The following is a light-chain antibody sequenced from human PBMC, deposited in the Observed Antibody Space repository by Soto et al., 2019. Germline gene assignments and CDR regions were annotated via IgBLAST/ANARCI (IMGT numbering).Light chain of an antibody. CDR1: SSDVGGYNF. Sequence: QSALTQPASVSGSPGQSITISCTGTSSDVGGYNFVSWYQQYPGRAPKLMIYDVSNRPSGVSTRISGSKSGNTASLTISGLQAEDEADYYCKSYASTATYVFGSGTKVTVL. V-gene: IGLV2-14*01. CDR3: KSYASTATYV. J-gene: IGLJ1*01. CDR2: DVS.